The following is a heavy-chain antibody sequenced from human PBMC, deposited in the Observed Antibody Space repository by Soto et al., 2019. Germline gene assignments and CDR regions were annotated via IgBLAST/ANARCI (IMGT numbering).Heavy chain of an antibody. Sequence: EVQLLESGGGLEQPGGSLRLSCAASGCTFSSSAMGWVRQPPGKGLEWVSGISGSGDATYYADSVRGRFTISIDNFQNTLWVQMDRLIGDDTAIYYCAKALSSVTRSLFGLDVWGQGTTVTVSS. V-gene: IGHV3-23*01. CDR2: ISGSGDAT. D-gene: IGHD4-17*01. CDR3: AKALSSVTRSLFGLDV. J-gene: IGHJ6*02. CDR1: GCTFSSSA.